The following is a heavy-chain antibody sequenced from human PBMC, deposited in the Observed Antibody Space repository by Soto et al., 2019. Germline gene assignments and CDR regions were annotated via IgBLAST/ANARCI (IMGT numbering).Heavy chain of an antibody. Sequence: QVQLQESGPGLVKPSQTLSLTCTVSGGSISSGDYYWSWIRQPQGKALELIGSIYYNGGTYYNPSLKSRVTISVDTSKNQFSLKLSSVTAADTAVYYCARASPVVTDVWGQGTTVTVSS. CDR3: ARASPVVTDV. CDR1: GGSISSGDYY. J-gene: IGHJ6*02. D-gene: IGHD5-18*01. CDR2: IYYNGGT. V-gene: IGHV4-30-4*01.